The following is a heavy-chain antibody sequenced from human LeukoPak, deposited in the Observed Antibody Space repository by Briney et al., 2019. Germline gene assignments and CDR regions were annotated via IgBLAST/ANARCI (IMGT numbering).Heavy chain of an antibody. CDR1: GGSISSYY. J-gene: IGHJ4*02. V-gene: IGHV4-4*07. CDR2: IYTSGST. Sequence: SETLSLTCTVSGGSISSYYWSWIRQPAEKGLEWIGRIYTSGSTNYNPSLKSRVTMSVDTSKNQFSLKLSSVTAADTAVYYCASGYSSGWPDYWGQGTLVTVSS. CDR3: ASGYSSGWPDY. D-gene: IGHD6-19*01.